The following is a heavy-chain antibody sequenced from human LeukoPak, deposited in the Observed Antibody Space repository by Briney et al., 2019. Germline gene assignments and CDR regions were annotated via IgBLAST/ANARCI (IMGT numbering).Heavy chain of an antibody. Sequence: GGSLRLSCAASGFTFSSYAMHWVRQAPGKGLEWVAVISYDGSNKYYADSVKGRFTTSRDNSKNTLYLQMNSLRAEDTAVYYCAREACPYRLCYYDSSGYSLNYYFDYWGQGTLVTVSS. CDR1: GFTFSSYA. D-gene: IGHD3-22*01. CDR3: AREACPYRLCYYDSSGYSLNYYFDY. V-gene: IGHV3-30-3*01. CDR2: ISYDGSNK. J-gene: IGHJ4*02.